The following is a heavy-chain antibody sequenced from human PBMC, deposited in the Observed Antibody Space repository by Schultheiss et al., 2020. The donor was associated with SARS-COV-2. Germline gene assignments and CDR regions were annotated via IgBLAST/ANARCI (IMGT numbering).Heavy chain of an antibody. V-gene: IGHV3-48*04. CDR1: GFTFSSYS. J-gene: IGHJ6*02. Sequence: GESLKISCAASGFTFSSYSMNWVRQAPGKGLEWVSYISSSGSTIYYADSVKGRFTISRDNPKNSLYLQMNSLRAEDTAVYYCAKALSYCSSTSCYSLYYYYGMDVWGQGTTVTVSS. CDR3: AKALSYCSSTSCYSLYYYYGMDV. CDR2: ISSSGSTI. D-gene: IGHD2-2*01.